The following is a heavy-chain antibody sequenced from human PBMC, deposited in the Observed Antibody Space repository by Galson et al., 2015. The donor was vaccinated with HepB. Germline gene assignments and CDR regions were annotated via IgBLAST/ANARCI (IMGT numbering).Heavy chain of an antibody. J-gene: IGHJ5*02. Sequence: ETLSLTCAVYGGSFSGYYWSWIRQPPGKGLEWIGEINHSGSTNYNPSLKSRVTISVDTSKNQLSLKLSSVTAADTAVYYCARVGYCSGGSCYGDNWFDPWGQGTLVTVSS. CDR1: GGSFSGYY. D-gene: IGHD2-15*01. CDR2: INHSGST. CDR3: ARVGYCSGGSCYGDNWFDP. V-gene: IGHV4-34*01.